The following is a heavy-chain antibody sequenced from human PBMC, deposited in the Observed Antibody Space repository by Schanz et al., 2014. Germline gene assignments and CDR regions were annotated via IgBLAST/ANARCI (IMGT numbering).Heavy chain of an antibody. V-gene: IGHV3-48*01. CDR2: IATSSSTR. Sequence: EVRLVESGGGLGQPGGSLRLSCEASGFDFNSYSMNWVRQVPGKGLEWLSYIATSSSTRHYADSVKGRVTISRDNAKNSVSLQMRRLRVEDTAVYYCASGVHVSSLQKGLQFWGRGTPLIVAS. CDR1: GFDFNSYS. D-gene: IGHD3-10*01. J-gene: IGHJ1*01. CDR3: ASGVHVSSLQKGLQF.